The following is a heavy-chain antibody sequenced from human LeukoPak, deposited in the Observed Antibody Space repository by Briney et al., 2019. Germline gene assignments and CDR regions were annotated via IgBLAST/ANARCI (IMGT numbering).Heavy chain of an antibody. CDR2: INPNSGGT. CDR3: ARDYYDSSGYYPPFDY. J-gene: IGHJ4*02. V-gene: IGHV1-2*02. D-gene: IGHD3-22*01. CDR1: GYTFTCYY. Sequence: ASVTVSCKASGYTFTCYYMHWVRQAPGQGLEWMGWINPNSGGTNYAQKFQGRVTMTRDTSISTAYMELSRLRSDDTAVYYCARDYYDSSGYYPPFDYWGQGTLVTVSS.